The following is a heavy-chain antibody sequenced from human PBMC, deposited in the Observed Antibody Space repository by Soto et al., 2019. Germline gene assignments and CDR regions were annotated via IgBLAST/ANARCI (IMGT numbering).Heavy chain of an antibody. D-gene: IGHD2-21*02. J-gene: IGHJ4*02. CDR2: IYYSGRT. CDR1: GESIISSSYY. Sequence: SETLSLTCIVSGESIISSSYYWGWIRQPPGKGLEWIGSIYYSGRTYYNTSFKSRVTISIDTSKNQSSLKLSSVTATDTAVYYCARQRTTVVTQAYFDHWGQGALVTVSS. V-gene: IGHV4-39*01. CDR3: ARQRTTVVTQAYFDH.